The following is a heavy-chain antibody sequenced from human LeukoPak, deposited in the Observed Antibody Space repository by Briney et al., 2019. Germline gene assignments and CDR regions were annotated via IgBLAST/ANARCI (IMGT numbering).Heavy chain of an antibody. J-gene: IGHJ4*02. Sequence: GGSLRLSCAASGFTFSSYSMNWVRQAPGKGLELVSYISISSSTIYYADSVKSRFTISRDNAKHSLYLQMNSLRAEDTAVYYCASSGPPDYVWGSYRYFDYWGQGTLVTVSS. V-gene: IGHV3-48*01. CDR2: ISISSSTI. CDR3: ASSGPPDYVWGSYRYFDY. CDR1: GFTFSSYS. D-gene: IGHD3-16*02.